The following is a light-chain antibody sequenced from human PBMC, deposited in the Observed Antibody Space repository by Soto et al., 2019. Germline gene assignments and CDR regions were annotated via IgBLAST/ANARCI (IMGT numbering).Light chain of an antibody. CDR2: RAS. CDR1: QDISNY. Sequence: DIQMTQSPSSLSASVGDRVTITCQASQDISNYLNWYQQKPGRAPKLLIYRASNLQSGVPSRFSGSGSGTDFTLTISSLQPEDFTTYYCQQSYSTPPTFGQGTKVEVK. J-gene: IGKJ1*01. CDR3: QQSYSTPPT. V-gene: IGKV1-39*01.